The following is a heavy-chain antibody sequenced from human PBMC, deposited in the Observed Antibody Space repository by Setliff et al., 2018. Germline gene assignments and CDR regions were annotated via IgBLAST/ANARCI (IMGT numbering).Heavy chain of an antibody. CDR1: GGSISSSSYY. J-gene: IGHJ3*02. V-gene: IGHV4-39*07. Sequence: PSETLSLTCTASGGSISSSSYYWGWIRQPPGKGLEWIGSIHYSGSTYYTPALKSRVTISIDTSKNQFSLKLSSVTAADTAVYYCARVPRFTDTRNAFDIWGQGTMVTVSS. CDR2: IHYSGST. D-gene: IGHD5-18*01. CDR3: ARVPRFTDTRNAFDI.